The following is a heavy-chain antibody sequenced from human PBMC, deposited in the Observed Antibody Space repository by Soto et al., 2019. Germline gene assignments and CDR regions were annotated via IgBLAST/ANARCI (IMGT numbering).Heavy chain of an antibody. J-gene: IGHJ5*02. CDR3: ARTGETIRFPYNWFDP. CDR1: GYTFTSYG. CDR2: ISAYNVNT. Sequence: HVQLVQSGAEVKKPGASVKVSCKASGYTFTSYGISWVRQAPGQRLEWMGWISAYNVNTNYAQKLQGRVTMTTDTPTSTAYMGLRGLRSDDTAVYYCARTGETIRFPYNWFDPWGQGTLVTVSS. V-gene: IGHV1-18*04. D-gene: IGHD3-3*01.